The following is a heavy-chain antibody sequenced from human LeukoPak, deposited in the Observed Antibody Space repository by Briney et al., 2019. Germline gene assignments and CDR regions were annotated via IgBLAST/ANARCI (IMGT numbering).Heavy chain of an antibody. V-gene: IGHV3-30*02. CDR1: GFTFGSYD. CDR3: AKRASSGAYSYDY. D-gene: IGHD5-18*01. J-gene: IGHJ4*02. Sequence: GGSLRLSCAASGFTFGSYDMHWVRQAPGKGLEWVAFIRYDGSNENYADSVKGRFTISRYNSKNTLNLQMNSLRPEDMAVYYCAKRASSGAYSYDYWGQGTLVTVSS. CDR2: IRYDGSNE.